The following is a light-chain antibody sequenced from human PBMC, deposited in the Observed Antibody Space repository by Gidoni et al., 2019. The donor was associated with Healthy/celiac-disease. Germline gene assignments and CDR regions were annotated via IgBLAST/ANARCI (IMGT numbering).Light chain of an antibody. CDR1: QSVSSSY. CDR2: GAS. Sequence: IVLTQSPGTLSLSPGERATLSCRASQSVSSSYLAWYQQKPGQAPRLLIYGASSRATGIPDRFSGSGSGTDFTLTISRLEPEDFAVYYCQQYDSLYTFGQGTKLEIK. J-gene: IGKJ2*01. CDR3: QQYDSLYT. V-gene: IGKV3-20*01.